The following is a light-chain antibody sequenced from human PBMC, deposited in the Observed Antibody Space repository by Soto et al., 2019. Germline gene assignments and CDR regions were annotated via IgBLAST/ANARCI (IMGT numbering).Light chain of an antibody. CDR2: GAF. Sequence: EILLTQSPSTLSLSPGERATLSCRASPSVTNYLAWYQQKPGQPPRLLIYGAFNRAAGIPASFSGSGSGTDFTLTISSLEHEDSAVYYCQQRNIWHPVTFGQGTRLEIK. V-gene: IGKV3D-11*02. CDR3: QQRNIWHPVT. J-gene: IGKJ5*01. CDR1: PSVTNY.